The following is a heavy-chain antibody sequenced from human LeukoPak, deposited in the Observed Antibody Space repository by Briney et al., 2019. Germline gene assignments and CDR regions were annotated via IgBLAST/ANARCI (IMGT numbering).Heavy chain of an antibody. CDR2: INHSGST. J-gene: IGHJ4*02. Sequence: SETLSLTCAVYGGSFSGCYWSWIRQPPGKGLEWIGEINHSGSTNYNPSLKSRVIISVDTSKNQFSLKLSSVTAADTAVYYCARGRRRSRVAGTRFDYWGQGTLVTVSS. CDR1: GGSFSGCY. D-gene: IGHD6-19*01. V-gene: IGHV4-34*01. CDR3: ARGRRRSRVAGTRFDY.